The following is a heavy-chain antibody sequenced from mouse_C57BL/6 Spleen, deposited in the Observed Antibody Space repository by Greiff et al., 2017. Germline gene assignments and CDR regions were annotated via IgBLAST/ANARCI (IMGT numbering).Heavy chain of an antibody. CDR1: GYTFTSYW. V-gene: IGHV1-52*01. Sequence: QVQLQQPGAELVRPGSLVKLSCKASGYTFTSYWMHWVKQRPIQGLEWIGNIDPSDSETHYNQKFKDKATLTVDKSSSTAYMQLSSLTSEDSAVYYCARDYYGPGFAYWGQGTLVTVSA. CDR3: ARDYYGPGFAY. CDR2: IDPSDSET. J-gene: IGHJ3*01. D-gene: IGHD1-1*01.